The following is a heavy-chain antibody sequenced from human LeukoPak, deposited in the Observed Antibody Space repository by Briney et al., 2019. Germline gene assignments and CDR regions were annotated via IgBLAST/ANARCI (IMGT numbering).Heavy chain of an antibody. CDR3: ARAGYGGNSHTDY. Sequence: GGSLRLSCAASGFTFSSFWMSWVRQAPGKGLEWVSVIYSGGSTYYADSVKGRFTISRDNSKNTLYLQMNSLRAEDTAVYYCARAGYGGNSHTDYWGQGTLVTVSS. V-gene: IGHV3-66*01. CDR2: IYSGGST. D-gene: IGHD4-23*01. J-gene: IGHJ4*02. CDR1: GFTFSSFW.